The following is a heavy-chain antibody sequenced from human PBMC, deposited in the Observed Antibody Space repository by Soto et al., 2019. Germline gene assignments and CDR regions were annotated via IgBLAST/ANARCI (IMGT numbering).Heavy chain of an antibody. V-gene: IGHV3-30-3*01. CDR3: GRDRRFGSGYSLGSAY. J-gene: IGHJ4*02. CDR1: GFTFSSYA. D-gene: IGHD6-25*01. Sequence: QVQLVESGGGVVQPGRSLRLSCAASGFTFSSYAMHWVRQAPGKGLEWVAVISFDGSNKYYADSVKARFTVSRDNYKNTPYVKNQSLRAEDTAVYYCGRDRRFGSGYSLGSAYWGQGTLVTVSS. CDR2: ISFDGSNK.